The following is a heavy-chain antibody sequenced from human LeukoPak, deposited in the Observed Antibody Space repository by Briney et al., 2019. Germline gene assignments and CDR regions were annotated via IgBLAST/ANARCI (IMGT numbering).Heavy chain of an antibody. D-gene: IGHD6-19*01. CDR3: ACGGSGWYDVRFDY. Sequence: GGSLRLSCAAPGFTFSSYSMNWVRQAPGKGLEWVSYISSSSSTIYYADSVKGRFTISRDNAKNSLYLQMNSLRAEDTAVYYCACGGSGWYDVRFDYWGQGTLVTVSS. J-gene: IGHJ4*02. CDR1: GFTFSSYS. V-gene: IGHV3-48*01. CDR2: ISSSSSTI.